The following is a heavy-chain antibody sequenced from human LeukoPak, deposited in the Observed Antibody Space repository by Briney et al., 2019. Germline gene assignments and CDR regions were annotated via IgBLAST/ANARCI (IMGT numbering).Heavy chain of an antibody. V-gene: IGHV7-4-1*02. J-gene: IGHJ4*02. CDR3: TREIFHCGGPCRSH. Sequence: ASVKVSCKASGYTFTSYAMNWVRQAPGQGLEWMGWISTNTGNPTYAQDFTGRFVFSLDTSVSTAYLQISSLKAEDTAVYYCTREIFHCGGPCRSHWGQGTLVTVSS. CDR2: ISTNTGNP. CDR1: GYTFTSYA. D-gene: IGHD2-21*01.